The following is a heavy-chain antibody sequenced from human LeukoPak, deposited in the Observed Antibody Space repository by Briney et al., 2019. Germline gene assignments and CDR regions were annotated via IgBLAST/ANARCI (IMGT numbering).Heavy chain of an antibody. CDR2: IYYSGST. D-gene: IGHD2-2*01. J-gene: IGHJ4*02. Sequence: PGGSLRLSCAASGFTFSDYYMSWIRQPPGKGLEWIGSIYYSGSTYYNPSLKSRVTISVDTSKNQFSLKLSSVTAADTAVYYCARHGPAAHQTHTFDYWGQGTLVTVSS. CDR3: ARHGPAAHQTHTFDY. CDR1: GFTFSDYY. V-gene: IGHV4-39*01.